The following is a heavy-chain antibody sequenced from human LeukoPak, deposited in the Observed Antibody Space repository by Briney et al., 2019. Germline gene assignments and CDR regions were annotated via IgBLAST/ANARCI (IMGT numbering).Heavy chain of an antibody. Sequence: LSLTCTVSGGSISSISYYWGWIRQAPGKGLEWVSYISSSGSTIYYADSVKGRFTISRDNAKNSLYLQMNSLRAEDTAVYYCARDPLKDYYYMDVWGKGTTVTVSS. V-gene: IGHV3-11*04. CDR3: ARDPLKDYYYMDV. CDR1: GGSISSISYY. CDR2: ISSSGSTI. J-gene: IGHJ6*03.